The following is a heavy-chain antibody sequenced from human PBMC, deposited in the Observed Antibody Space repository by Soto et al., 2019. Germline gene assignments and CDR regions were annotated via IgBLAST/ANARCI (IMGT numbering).Heavy chain of an antibody. Sequence: PSQTLSLTCAISGDSVSGNSAAAWNWIRQSPSRGLEWLGRTYYRSKWYNDYALFVKSRITINPDTSKNQFSLQLNSVTPDDTAVYYCVRGTRSALDIWGQGTVVTVSS. V-gene: IGHV6-1*01. CDR1: GDSVSGNSAAA. CDR3: VRGTRSALDI. CDR2: TYYRSKWYN. J-gene: IGHJ3*02.